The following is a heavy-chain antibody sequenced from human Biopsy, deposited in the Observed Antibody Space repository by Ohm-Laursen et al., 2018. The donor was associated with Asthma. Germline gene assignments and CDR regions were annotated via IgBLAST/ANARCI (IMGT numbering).Heavy chain of an antibody. CDR2: ITPTIGGT. D-gene: IGHD3-22*01. CDR1: VYSFTDYH. CDR3: ARDALNDNSEYIGDAFDF. Sequence: ASVKVSCKASVYSFTDYHFHCVRQAPGQGLEWMVRITPTIGGTTYAQKFQVRVTMTWDRPFSKAYMRMNRLRSDDTAVYYCARDALNDNSEYIGDAFDFWGQGTMVTVPS. V-gene: IGHV1-2*06. J-gene: IGHJ3*01.